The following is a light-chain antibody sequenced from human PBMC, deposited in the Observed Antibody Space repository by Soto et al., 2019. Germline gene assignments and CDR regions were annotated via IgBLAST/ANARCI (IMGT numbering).Light chain of an antibody. CDR1: QSVDNN. Sequence: IVMTQSPVTLSSSPVEGASLAFKASQSVDNNVAWYQQKPGQAPRLLIVGSFARATGIPARFSGSGSETDFTLTISGLQSEDSAVYFCQQYNNWPFSFGQGTRLEIK. V-gene: IGKV3-15*01. CDR2: GSF. J-gene: IGKJ5*01. CDR3: QQYNNWPFS.